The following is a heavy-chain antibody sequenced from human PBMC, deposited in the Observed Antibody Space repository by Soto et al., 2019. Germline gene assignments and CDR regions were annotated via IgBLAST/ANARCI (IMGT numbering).Heavy chain of an antibody. Sequence: GGSLRLSFAPSGFTVSSNYMSWVRQAPGKGLEWVAILYLGGNTYYTDSAKGRFTISRPNATNSLSLQMKPLRTARTPAYHTARVRGPYY. CDR3: ARVRGPYY. CDR1: GFTVSSNY. V-gene: IGHV3-53*01. J-gene: IGHJ6*01. CDR2: LYLGGNT.